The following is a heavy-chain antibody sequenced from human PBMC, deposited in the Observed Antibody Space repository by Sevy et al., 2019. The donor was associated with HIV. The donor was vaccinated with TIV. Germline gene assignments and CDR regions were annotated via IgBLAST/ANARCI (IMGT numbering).Heavy chain of an antibody. CDR3: AGGTRGVGDY. D-gene: IGHD3-16*01. CDR2: INSDGKIT. Sequence: GGSLRLSCAASGFKFSIYYMHWVRQVPGKGLVWVSRINSDGKITDYADSVKGRFTISRENAKNTMYLQMNSLGAEETGVYYWAGGTRGVGDYWGQGTLVTVSS. CDR1: GFKFSIYY. V-gene: IGHV3-74*01. J-gene: IGHJ4*02.